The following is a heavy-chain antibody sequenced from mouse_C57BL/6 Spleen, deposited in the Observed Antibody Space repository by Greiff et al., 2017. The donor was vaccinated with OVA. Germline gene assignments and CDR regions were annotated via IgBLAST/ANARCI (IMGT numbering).Heavy chain of an antibody. CDR2: INPNNGGT. Sequence: EVKLQQSGPELVKPGASVKISCKASGYTFTDYYMNWVKQSHGKSLEWIGDINPNNGGTSYNQKFKGKATLTVDKSSSTAYMELRSLTSEDSAVYYCANSLYAMDYWGQGTSVTVSS. J-gene: IGHJ4*01. CDR1: GYTFTDYY. V-gene: IGHV1-26*01. CDR3: ANSLYAMDY.